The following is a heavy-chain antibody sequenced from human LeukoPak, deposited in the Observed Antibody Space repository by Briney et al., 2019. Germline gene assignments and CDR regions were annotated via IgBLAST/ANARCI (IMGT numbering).Heavy chain of an antibody. D-gene: IGHD3-22*01. V-gene: IGHV3-30*04. J-gene: IGHJ4*02. CDR3: AREGSIGYYPY. CDR1: GFTFSTYP. Sequence: PGGSLGLSCAASGFTFSTYPMHWVRQAPGKGLEWVSVISKDGREKHFADPVKGRFTISRDNSRNTLYLQVNSLRAEDTAVYYCAREGSIGYYPYWGQGILVTVSS. CDR2: ISKDGREK.